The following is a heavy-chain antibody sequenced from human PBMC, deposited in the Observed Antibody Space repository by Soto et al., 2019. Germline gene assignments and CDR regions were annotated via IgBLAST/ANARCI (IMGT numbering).Heavy chain of an antibody. J-gene: IGHJ5*01. CDR2: IYKSATT. Sequence: LSLTCSVSGDSISNLDYFWAWIRQPPGQALEYIGYIYKSATTYYNPSFESRVAISVDTSKSQFSLNVTSVTAADTAVYFCARGRYCLTGRCFPNWFDSWGQGPLVTVSS. CDR1: GDSISNLDYF. V-gene: IGHV4-30-4*01. CDR3: ARGRYCLTGRCFPNWFDS. D-gene: IGHD7-27*01.